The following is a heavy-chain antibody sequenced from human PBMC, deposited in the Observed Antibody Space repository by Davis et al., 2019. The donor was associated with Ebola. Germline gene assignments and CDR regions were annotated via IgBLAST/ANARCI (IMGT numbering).Heavy chain of an antibody. Sequence: SQTLSLTCAVYGGSFSGYYWSWIRQPPGKGLEWIGEINHSGSTNYNPSLKSRVTISVDTSKNQFSLKLSSVTAADTAVYYCARECSSTSCHPWGQGTLVTVSS. V-gene: IGHV4-34*01. J-gene: IGHJ5*02. CDR1: GGSFSGYY. CDR3: ARECSSTSCHP. D-gene: IGHD2-2*01. CDR2: INHSGST.